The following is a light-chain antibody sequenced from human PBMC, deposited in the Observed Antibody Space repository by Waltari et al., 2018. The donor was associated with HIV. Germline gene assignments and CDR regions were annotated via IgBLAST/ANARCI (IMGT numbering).Light chain of an antibody. CDR1: QSLKHTDGKTS. CDR3: MQSLHLLYT. Sequence: EIVMTQTPSSLSVTPGQPASFSCNSSQSLKHTDGKTSFYWYLQRPGQSPQVLIYEVSKRYAGVPDMFSGSGSGTHFTLKIARVEAEDVGSYYCMQSLHLLYTFGQGTKLEIK. V-gene: IGKV2D-29*02. CDR2: EVS. J-gene: IGKJ2*01.